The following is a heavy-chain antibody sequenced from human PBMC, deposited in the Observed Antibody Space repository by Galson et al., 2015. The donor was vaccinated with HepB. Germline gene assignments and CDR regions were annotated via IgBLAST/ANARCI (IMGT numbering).Heavy chain of an antibody. V-gene: IGHV4-31*03. CDR1: GGSISSGGYY. Sequence: LSLTCTVSGGSISSGGYYWSWIRQHPGKGLEWIGYIYYSGSTYYNPSLKSRVTISVDTSKNQFSLKLSSVTAADTAVYYCAVSRRRGAFDIWGQGTMVTVSS. CDR2: IYYSGST. CDR3: AVSRRRGAFDI. D-gene: IGHD5/OR15-5a*01. J-gene: IGHJ3*02.